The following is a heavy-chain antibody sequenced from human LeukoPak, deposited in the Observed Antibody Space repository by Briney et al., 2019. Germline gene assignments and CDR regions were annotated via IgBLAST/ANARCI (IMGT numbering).Heavy chain of an antibody. CDR1: GFTFSSYA. V-gene: IGHV3-30*04. J-gene: IGHJ3*02. D-gene: IGHD2-15*01. CDR2: ISYDGSNK. CDR3: ARVVLRVHRMSNDAFDI. Sequence: GGSLRLSCAASGFTFSSYAMHWVRQAPGKGLEWVAVISYDGSNKYYADSVKGRFTISRDNSKNSLYLQMNSLRAEDTAVYYCARVVLRVHRMSNDAFDIWGQGTMVTVSS.